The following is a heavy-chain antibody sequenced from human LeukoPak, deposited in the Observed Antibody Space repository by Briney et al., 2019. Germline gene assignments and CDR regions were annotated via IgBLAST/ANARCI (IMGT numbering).Heavy chain of an antibody. V-gene: IGHV3-21*01. CDR3: ARDDVAWNDVHWFDP. J-gene: IGHJ5*02. CDR2: ISSTGSSI. D-gene: IGHD1-1*01. CDR1: GFTFSYYT. Sequence: GGSLRLSCAASGFTFSYYTMSWVRQAPGKGLEWVSSISSTGSSIYYADSVKGRFTISRDNAKNSLYLQMSSLRVEDTAVYYCARDDVAWNDVHWFDPWRQGTLVTVSP.